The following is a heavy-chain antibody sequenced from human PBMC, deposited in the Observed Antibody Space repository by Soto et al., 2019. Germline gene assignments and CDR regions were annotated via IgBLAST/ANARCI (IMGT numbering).Heavy chain of an antibody. D-gene: IGHD5-12*01. CDR3: AKDLAYDWLQFDY. Sequence: EVQLVESGGGLVQPGGSLRLSCAASGFTFSSYSMNWVRQAPGKGLEWVSAISGSGGSTYYADSVKGRFTISRDNSKNTLYLQMNSLRAEDTAVYYCAKDLAYDWLQFDYWGQGTLVTVSS. J-gene: IGHJ4*02. CDR1: GFTFSSYS. V-gene: IGHV3-23*04. CDR2: ISGSGGST.